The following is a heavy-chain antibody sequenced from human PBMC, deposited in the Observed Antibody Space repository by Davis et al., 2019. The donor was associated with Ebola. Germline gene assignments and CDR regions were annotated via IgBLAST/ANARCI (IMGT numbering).Heavy chain of an antibody. CDR2: IRYDGSNK. CDR3: AKDSVGYYYDSSGYYLRPEYFQH. D-gene: IGHD3-22*01. Sequence: GGSLRLSCAASGFTFSSYGMHWVRQAPGKGLEWVAFIRYDGSNKYYADSVKGRFTISRDNSKNTLYLQMNSLRAEDTAVYYCAKDSVGYYYDSSGYYLRPEYFQHWGQGTLVTVSS. J-gene: IGHJ1*01. CDR1: GFTFSSYG. V-gene: IGHV3-30*02.